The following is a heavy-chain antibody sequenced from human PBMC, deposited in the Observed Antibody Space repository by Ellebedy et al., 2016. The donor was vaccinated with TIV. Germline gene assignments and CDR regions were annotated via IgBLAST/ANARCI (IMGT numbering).Heavy chain of an antibody. J-gene: IGHJ5*02. D-gene: IGHD2-15*01. CDR2: ISSSSSYT. V-gene: IGHV3-11*03. Sequence: GESLKISCAASGFTFSDYYMSWIRQAPGKGLEWVSYISSSSSYTNYADSVKGRFTISRDNAKNSLYLQMNSLRAEDTAVYYCARQAWDIVVLPWNWFDPWGQGTLVTVSS. CDR3: ARQAWDIVVLPWNWFDP. CDR1: GFTFSDYY.